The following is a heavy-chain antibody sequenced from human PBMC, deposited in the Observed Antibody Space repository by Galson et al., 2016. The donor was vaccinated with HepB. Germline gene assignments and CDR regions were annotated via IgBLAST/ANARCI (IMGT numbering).Heavy chain of an antibody. D-gene: IGHD2-15*01. Sequence: SLRLSCAASGFTFSDYWMHWVRQAPGKGLMWVSRIKGDGSGTDYADSVKGRFTISRDNAKNALYMQMHSLRGDDTAVYYCARDRVGSAGGYNWFDSWGQGMLVTVSS. V-gene: IGHV3-74*01. J-gene: IGHJ5*01. CDR2: IKGDGSGT. CDR1: GFTFSDYW. CDR3: ARDRVGSAGGYNWFDS.